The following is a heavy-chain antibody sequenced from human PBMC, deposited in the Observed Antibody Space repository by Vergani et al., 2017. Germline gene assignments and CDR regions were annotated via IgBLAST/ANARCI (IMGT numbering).Heavy chain of an antibody. CDR2: LSYDASRK. V-gene: IGHV3-30*18. CDR1: GVTFSSYG. D-gene: IGHD2-21*01. J-gene: IGHJ4*02. CDR3: AKDPEVYWGGDCYSWVPAIDY. Sequence: VQLVESGGGVVQPGRSLRLSCAASGVTFSSYGMHWVRQAPGKGLEWVAVLSYDASRKYYADSVKGRFPISRDNSKNTLFLQMNSLRAEDTAVYYCAKDPEVYWGGDCYSWVPAIDYWGQGTLVTVSS.